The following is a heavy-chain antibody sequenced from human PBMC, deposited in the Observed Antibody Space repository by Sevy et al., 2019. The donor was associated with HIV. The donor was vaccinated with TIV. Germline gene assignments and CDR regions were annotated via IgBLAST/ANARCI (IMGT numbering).Heavy chain of an antibody. CDR1: GFTFGDYA. D-gene: IGHD3-16*02. CDR3: TRGSYTYVAFDY. CDR2: IRTKAYGGTT. J-gene: IGHJ4*02. Sequence: GGSLRLSCTASGFTFGDYAMNWFRQAPGKGLEWVGFIRTKAYGGTTEYSASVKGRFTISRDDTKINVYLQMNSLKTEDTAVYYCTRGSYTYVAFDYWGQGTLVTVSS. V-gene: IGHV3-49*03.